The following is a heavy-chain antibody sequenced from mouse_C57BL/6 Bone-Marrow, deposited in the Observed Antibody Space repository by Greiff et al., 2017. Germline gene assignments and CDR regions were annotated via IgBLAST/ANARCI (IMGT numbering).Heavy chain of an antibody. D-gene: IGHD2-3*01. V-gene: IGHV14-4*01. Sequence: EVQLQQSGAELVRPGASVKLSCTASGFNIKDDYIHWVKQRPEQGLEWIGWLDPEIGDTEYASQFQGKATITSDTSSNTAYLQLSSLTSEDTAVYYCSSFDGNYFDFWGQGTPLTVAS. CDR2: LDPEIGDT. CDR3: SSFDGNYFDF. J-gene: IGHJ2*01. CDR1: GFNIKDDY.